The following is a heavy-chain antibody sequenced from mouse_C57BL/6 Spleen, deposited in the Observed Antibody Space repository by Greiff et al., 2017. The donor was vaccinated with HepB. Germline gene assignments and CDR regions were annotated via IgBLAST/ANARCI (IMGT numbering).Heavy chain of an antibody. Sequence: EVQLVESEGGLVQPGSSMKLSCTASGFTFSDYYMAWVRQVPEKGLEWVANINYDGSSTYYLDSLKSRFIISRDNAKNILYLQMSSLKSEDTATYYCAREGGVDYYGSSYYAMDYWGQGTSVTVSS. CDR3: AREGGVDYYGSSYYAMDY. D-gene: IGHD1-1*01. CDR1: GFTFSDYY. V-gene: IGHV5-16*01. CDR2: INYDGSST. J-gene: IGHJ4*01.